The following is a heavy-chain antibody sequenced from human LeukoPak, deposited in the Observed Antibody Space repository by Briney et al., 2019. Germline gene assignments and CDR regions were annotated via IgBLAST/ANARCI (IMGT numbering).Heavy chain of an antibody. CDR3: ARVRSRWDTAMVQGSGY. Sequence: GGSLRLSCAASGFTFSSYSMNWVRQAPGKGLEWVSYISSSSSTIYYADSVKGRFTISRDNAKNSLYLQMNSLRAEDTAVYYCARVRSRWDTAMVQGSGYWGQGTLVTVSS. D-gene: IGHD5-18*01. CDR1: GFTFSSYS. J-gene: IGHJ4*02. V-gene: IGHV3-48*04. CDR2: ISSSSSTI.